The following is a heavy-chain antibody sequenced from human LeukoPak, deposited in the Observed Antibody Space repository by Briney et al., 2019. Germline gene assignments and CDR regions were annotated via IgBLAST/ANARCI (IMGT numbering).Heavy chain of an antibody. Sequence: ASVKVSCKASGGTFSSYAISWVRQAPGQGLEWMGGIIPILGTANYAQKFQGRVTITTDESTSTAYMELSSLRSEDTAVYYCATGYCSSTSCYELLLYYFDYWGQGTLVTVSS. CDR2: IIPILGTA. J-gene: IGHJ4*02. CDR1: GGTFSSYA. V-gene: IGHV1-69*05. CDR3: ATGYCSSTSCYELLLYYFDY. D-gene: IGHD2-2*01.